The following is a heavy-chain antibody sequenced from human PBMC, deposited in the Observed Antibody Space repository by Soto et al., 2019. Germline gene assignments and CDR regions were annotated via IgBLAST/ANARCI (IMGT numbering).Heavy chain of an antibody. CDR1: GYTFTSYG. V-gene: IGHV1-2*04. CDR2: INPNSGGT. D-gene: IGHD5-12*01. CDR3: ARELGYDSGNWFDP. Sequence: QVQLVQSGAEVKKPGASVKVSCKASGYTFTSYGISWVRQAPGQGLEWMGWINPNSGGTNYAQKFQGWVTMTRDTSISTAYMELSRLRSDDTAVYYCARELGYDSGNWFDPWGQGTLVTVSS. J-gene: IGHJ5*02.